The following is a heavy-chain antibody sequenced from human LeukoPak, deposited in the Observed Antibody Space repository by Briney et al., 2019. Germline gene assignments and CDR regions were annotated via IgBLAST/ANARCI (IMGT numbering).Heavy chain of an antibody. V-gene: IGHV1-18*01. CDR1: GGTFSSYA. Sequence: GGSVKVSCKASGGTFSSYAISWVRQAPGQGLEWMGWISAYNGNTNYAQKLQGRVTMTTDTSTSTAYMELRSLRSDDTAVYYCARVYYYDSSGYPGGWYFDYWGQGTLVTVSS. CDR2: ISAYNGNT. J-gene: IGHJ4*02. CDR3: ARVYYYDSSGYPGGWYFDY. D-gene: IGHD3-22*01.